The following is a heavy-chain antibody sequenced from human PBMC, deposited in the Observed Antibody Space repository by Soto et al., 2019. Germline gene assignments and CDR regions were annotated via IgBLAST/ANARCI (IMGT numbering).Heavy chain of an antibody. Sequence: SETLSLTCTVSGGSICSYYWSWIRQPAGKGLEWIGRIYTSGSTNYNPSLKSRVTMSVDTSKNQFSLKLSSVTAADTAVYYCARDGGPSRYYYYGMDVWGQGTTVTVSS. CDR3: ARDGGPSRYYYYGMDV. CDR1: GGSICSYY. V-gene: IGHV4-4*07. CDR2: IYTSGST. J-gene: IGHJ6*02. D-gene: IGHD3-16*01.